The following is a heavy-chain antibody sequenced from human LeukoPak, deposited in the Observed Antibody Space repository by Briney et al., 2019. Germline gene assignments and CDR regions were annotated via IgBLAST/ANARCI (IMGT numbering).Heavy chain of an antibody. J-gene: IGHJ5*02. V-gene: IGHV4-39*07. CDR2: IYYSGNT. CDR1: GGSISSSSYY. D-gene: IGHD2-21*02. Sequence: SETLSLTCSLSGGSISSSSYYWAWIRQPPGKGLEWIGSIYYSGNTYYSPSLKSRVTIFVDTSKNEFSLKLTSVTAADTAVYYCARDNRYNGGYCSNRFDPWGQGTLVTVSS. CDR3: ARDNRYNGGYCSNRFDP.